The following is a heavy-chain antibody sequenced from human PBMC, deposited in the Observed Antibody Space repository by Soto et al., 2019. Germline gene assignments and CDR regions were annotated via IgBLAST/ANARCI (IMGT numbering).Heavy chain of an antibody. D-gene: IGHD6-13*01. V-gene: IGHV3-48*03. Sequence: SCAASGFTFSSYEMNWVRQAPGKGLEWVSYISSSGSTIYYADSVKGRFTISRDNAKNSLYLQMNSLRAEDTAVYYCASSISSWYTVPYYYGMDVWGQGTTVTVSS. CDR3: ASSISSWYTVPYYYGMDV. CDR2: ISSSGSTI. CDR1: GFTFSSYE. J-gene: IGHJ6*02.